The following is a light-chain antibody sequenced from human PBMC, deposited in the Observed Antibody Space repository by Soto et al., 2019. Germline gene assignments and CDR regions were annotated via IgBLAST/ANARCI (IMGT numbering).Light chain of an antibody. Sequence: EIVLTQSPGTLSLSPGERATLSCRASQSVSSSYLAWYQQKPGQAPRLLIYGASSRATGIPDRFSGSGSGTDFTLTISRLEPEYFAVYYCQQYGSSSGITFGQGTRLEIK. J-gene: IGKJ5*01. CDR1: QSVSSSY. CDR2: GAS. V-gene: IGKV3-20*01. CDR3: QQYGSSSGIT.